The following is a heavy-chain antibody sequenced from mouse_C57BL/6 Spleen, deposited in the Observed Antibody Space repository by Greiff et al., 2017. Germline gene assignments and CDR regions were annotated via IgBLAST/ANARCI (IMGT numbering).Heavy chain of an antibody. D-gene: IGHD2-1*01. V-gene: IGHV1-55*01. CDR1: GYTFTSYW. Sequence: QVQLKQPGAELVKPGASVKMSCKASGYTFTSYWITWVKQRPGQGLEWIGDIYPGSGSTNYNEKFKSKATLTVDTSSSTAYMQLSSLTSEDSAVYYCARRSPIYYGNYEDYGGQGTTLTVSS. CDR2: IYPGSGST. CDR3: ARRSPIYYGNYEDY. J-gene: IGHJ2*01.